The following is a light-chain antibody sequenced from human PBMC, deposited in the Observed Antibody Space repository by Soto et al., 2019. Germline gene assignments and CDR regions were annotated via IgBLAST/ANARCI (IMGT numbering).Light chain of an antibody. CDR3: QQYRSWPRT. CDR1: QNVLSD. Sequence: EILLTQSPATLSVSPGETATLSCRASQNVLSDLAWYQQEPGQAPRLLVYGATTRATDAPAKFRGSGSGTEFSLTISSLQSEDFATYYCQQYRSWPRTFGQGTKVDIK. CDR2: GAT. J-gene: IGKJ1*01. V-gene: IGKV3-15*01.